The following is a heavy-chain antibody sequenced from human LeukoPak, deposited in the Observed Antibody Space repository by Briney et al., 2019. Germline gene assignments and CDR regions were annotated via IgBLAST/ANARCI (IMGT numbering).Heavy chain of an antibody. Sequence: GESLKISCKGSGYSFTTYWIGWVRQMPGKGLEWMGIIYPGDSDTRYSPSFQGQVTISADKSISTAYLQWSSLKASDTAMYYCARHPYYYDSSGYSDYWGQGTLVTVSS. CDR3: ARHPYYYDSSGYSDY. V-gene: IGHV5-51*01. CDR2: IYPGDSDT. CDR1: GYSFTTYW. J-gene: IGHJ4*02. D-gene: IGHD3-22*01.